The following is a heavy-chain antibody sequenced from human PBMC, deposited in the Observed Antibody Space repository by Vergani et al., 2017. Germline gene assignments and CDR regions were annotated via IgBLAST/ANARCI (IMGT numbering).Heavy chain of an antibody. J-gene: IGHJ4*02. CDR3: ARGSVIAAAGTSQGRLGY. CDR1: GGPFSGSY. V-gene: IGHV4-34*01. CDR2: IKQSGST. Sequence: QVQLQQWGAGLLKPPETLSLTCAVFGGPFSGSYWSWIPQPPGKGLEWIGEIKQSGSTNSNPSLKGRVTISVDTSKNQFSLKLSTVPAADTAVYYCARGSVIAAAGTSQGRLGYWGQGTLVTVSS. D-gene: IGHD6-13*01.